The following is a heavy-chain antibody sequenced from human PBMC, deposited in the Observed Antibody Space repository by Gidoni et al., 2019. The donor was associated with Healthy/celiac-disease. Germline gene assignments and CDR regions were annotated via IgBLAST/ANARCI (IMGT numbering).Heavy chain of an antibody. D-gene: IGHD6-6*01. CDR2: ISHDGSNK. CDR3: AKDLAFRSIQPLNWFDP. CDR1: GFTFSSYG. J-gene: IGHJ5*02. Sequence: QVQLVESGGGVVQPGRSLRLSCAAAGFTFSSYGMHWVRQPPGKGLEWVAVISHDGSNKSYADSVKGRFTISRDNSKNTLYLQMNSLRAEDTAVYYCAKDLAFRSIQPLNWFDPWGQGTLVTVSS. V-gene: IGHV3-30*18.